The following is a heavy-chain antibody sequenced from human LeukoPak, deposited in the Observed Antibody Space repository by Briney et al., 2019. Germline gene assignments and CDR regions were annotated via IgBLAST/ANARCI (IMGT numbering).Heavy chain of an antibody. CDR1: GGSLSNYY. Sequence: SETLSLTCTVSGGSLSNYYWTWLRQSPGKGLEWIAYIFYTGTTNYNPSLKSRVTTSVDTSRNQFSLKLNAVTAADTAVYYCARLRGNYFPDYWGQGTLVTVSS. CDR2: IFYTGTT. D-gene: IGHD4-11*01. J-gene: IGHJ4*02. CDR3: ARLRGNYFPDY. V-gene: IGHV4-59*01.